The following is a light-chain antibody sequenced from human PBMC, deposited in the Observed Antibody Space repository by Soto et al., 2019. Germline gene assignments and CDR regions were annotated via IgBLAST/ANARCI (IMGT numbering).Light chain of an antibody. CDR3: QQYNSYSWT. Sequence: DIRMTQSPSTLSTSVGDRVTITCRASQNIRGWLAWYQQKPGKAPKLLIYDGSTLESGVPSRFSGSGSGTEFTLTISSLQPDDFATYYCQQYNSYSWTFGQGTKVDIK. V-gene: IGKV1-5*01. CDR1: QNIRGW. CDR2: DGS. J-gene: IGKJ1*01.